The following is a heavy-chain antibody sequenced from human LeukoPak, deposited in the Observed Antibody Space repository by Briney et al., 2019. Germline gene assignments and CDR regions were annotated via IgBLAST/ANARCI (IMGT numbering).Heavy chain of an antibody. V-gene: IGHV1-2*02. CDR2: INPNSGGT. CDR3: ARGQRWLQLDY. CDR1: GYTFTDYY. Sequence: GASVKVSCKPSGYTFTDYYMHWVRQAPGQGLEWMGSINPNSGGTNYAQKFQGRVTMTRDTSISTAYMELSRLRFDDTAVYYCARGQRWLQLDYWGQGTLVTVSS. J-gene: IGHJ4*02. D-gene: IGHD5-24*01.